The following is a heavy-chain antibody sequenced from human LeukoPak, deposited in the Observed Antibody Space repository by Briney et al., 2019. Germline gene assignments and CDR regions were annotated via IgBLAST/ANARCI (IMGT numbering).Heavy chain of an antibody. CDR1: GYTFINYG. Sequence: ASVKVSCKASGYTFINYGISWVRQAPGQGLEWMGWISAYNGKTNYAQKLQGRVTMTTDTSTNTAYMELRSLRSDDTAVYYCARDWENGESYCSGGSCYFDYWGQGTLVTVSS. J-gene: IGHJ4*02. CDR2: ISAYNGKT. D-gene: IGHD2-15*01. V-gene: IGHV1-18*01. CDR3: ARDWENGESYCSGGSCYFDY.